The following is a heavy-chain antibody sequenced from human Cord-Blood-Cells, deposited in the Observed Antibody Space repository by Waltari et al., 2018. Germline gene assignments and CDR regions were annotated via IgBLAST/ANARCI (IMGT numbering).Heavy chain of an antibody. CDR1: GYTFTGYY. D-gene: IGHD4-17*01. CDR3: ARAPLPDCGDYFDY. V-gene: IGHV1-2*02. Sequence: QVQLVQSGAEVKKPGDSVKVSCKASGYTFTGYYMHWVRQAPGQGLEWLGGCNSNSGGANYGQKCQGRVTMTRDTAVSTSDMELSRLRADDTAVYDCARAPLPDCGDYFDYWGQGTLFTVSS. CDR2: CNSNSGGA. J-gene: IGHJ4*02.